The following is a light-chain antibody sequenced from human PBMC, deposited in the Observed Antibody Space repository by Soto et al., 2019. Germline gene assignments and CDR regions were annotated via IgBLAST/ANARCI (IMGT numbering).Light chain of an antibody. CDR1: QDITNY. Sequence: DIQMTQSPSSLSASVGDRVTITCQASQDITNYLNGYQQKQGKAPKLLIYVASILETGLPSRFSGSGSGTDFTFAISSLQPEDIATYYCQQYDNLPFGGGTKVEIK. CDR2: VAS. V-gene: IGKV1-33*01. CDR3: QQYDNLP. J-gene: IGKJ4*01.